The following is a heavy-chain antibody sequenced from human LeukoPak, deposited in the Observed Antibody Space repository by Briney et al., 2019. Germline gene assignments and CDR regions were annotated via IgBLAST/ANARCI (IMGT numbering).Heavy chain of an antibody. CDR3: AANYYDSSGYPQGFDP. V-gene: IGHV3-30*04. Sequence: GGSLRLSCAASGFTFSSYAMHWVRQTPGKGLEWVAVISYDGSNKYYADSVKGRFTISRDNCKNTLYLQMNSLRAEDTAVYYCAANYYDSSGYPQGFDPWGQGTLVTVSS. J-gene: IGHJ5*02. D-gene: IGHD3-22*01. CDR1: GFTFSSYA. CDR2: ISYDGSNK.